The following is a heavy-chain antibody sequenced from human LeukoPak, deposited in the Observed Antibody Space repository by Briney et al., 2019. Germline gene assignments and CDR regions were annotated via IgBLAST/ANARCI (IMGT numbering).Heavy chain of an antibody. CDR3: ARLSWLRHACDI. CDR1: GYTFSDYY. D-gene: IGHD5-12*01. Sequence: ASVKVSCKASGYTFSDYYIYWVRQAPGQGLEWMGWINPNSGGTKYAQKFQGRVTMTRDASISTAYMELSRLRSDDTAVYYCARLSWLRHACDIWGQGTMVTVSS. CDR2: INPNSGGT. J-gene: IGHJ3*02. V-gene: IGHV1-2*02.